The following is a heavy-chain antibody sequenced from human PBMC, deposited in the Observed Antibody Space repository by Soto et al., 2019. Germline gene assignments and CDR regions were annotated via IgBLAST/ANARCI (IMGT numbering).Heavy chain of an antibody. CDR1: GFTFSSYD. J-gene: IGHJ4*02. V-gene: IGHV3-13*01. D-gene: IGHD3-10*01. Sequence: EVQLVESGGGLVQPGGSLRLSCAASGFTFSSYDMHWVRQATGKGLEWVSAIGTAGDTYYPGSVKGRFTISRENAKNSLYLQMNSLRAGDTAVYYCARGDYYGSGSYDFDYWGQGTLVTVSS. CDR2: IGTAGDT. CDR3: ARGDYYGSGSYDFDY.